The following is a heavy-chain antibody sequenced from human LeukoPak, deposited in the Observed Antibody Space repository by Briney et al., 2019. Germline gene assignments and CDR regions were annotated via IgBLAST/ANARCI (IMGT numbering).Heavy chain of an antibody. J-gene: IGHJ4*02. CDR2: INQDGTDK. Sequence: GGSLRLSCAASGFTFTTYWMSWIRQAPGKGLEWVANINQDGTDKYYVDSMKGRFTFSRDNAQNSLYLQMSSLRVEDTAVYYCVTYSTGLYKGLEFWGQGTQVIVSS. CDR3: VTYSTGLYKGLEF. V-gene: IGHV3-7*03. D-gene: IGHD2-8*02. CDR1: GFTFTTYW.